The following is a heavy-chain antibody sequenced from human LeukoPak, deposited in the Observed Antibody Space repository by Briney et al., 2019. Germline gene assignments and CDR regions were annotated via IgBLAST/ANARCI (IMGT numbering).Heavy chain of an antibody. D-gene: IGHD3-10*01. V-gene: IGHV3-23*01. CDR3: AKDSWLLWFGELAGLGWFDP. J-gene: IGHJ5*02. Sequence: PGGSLRLSCAASGFTFSSYAMSWVRQAPGKGLEWVSAISGSGGSTYYADSVKGRFTISRDNSKNTLYLQMNSLRAEDTAVYYCAKDSWLLWFGELAGLGWFDPWGQGTLVTVSS. CDR2: ISGSGGST. CDR1: GFTFSSYA.